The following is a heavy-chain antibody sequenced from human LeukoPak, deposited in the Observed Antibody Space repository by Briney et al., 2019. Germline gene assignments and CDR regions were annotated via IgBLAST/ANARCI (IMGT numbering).Heavy chain of an antibody. CDR1: GASISSYY. D-gene: IGHD1-26*01. V-gene: IGHV4-59*01. CDR3: ARVASGIVGAKRAFDI. Sequence: SETLSLTCTVSGASISSYYWSWIRQPPGKGLECIGYIYYSGSTNYNPSLKSRVTISVDTSKNQFSLKLSSVTAADTAVYYCARVASGIVGAKRAFDIWGQGTMVTVSS. J-gene: IGHJ3*02. CDR2: IYYSGST.